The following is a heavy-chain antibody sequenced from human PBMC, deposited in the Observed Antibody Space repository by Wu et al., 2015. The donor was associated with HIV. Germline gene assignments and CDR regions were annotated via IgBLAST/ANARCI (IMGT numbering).Heavy chain of an antibody. CDR1: GYTFTGYY. CDR3: ARTRIDYGGNAYFDY. J-gene: IGHJ4*02. D-gene: IGHD4-23*01. V-gene: IGHV1-46*01. CDR2: INPSGGTT. Sequence: QVQLVQSGAEVKKPGASVKVSCKASGYTFTGYYMHWVRQAPGQGLEWMGIINPSGGTTTYAQRFQGRVTMTRDTSTSTVYMELSSLRSEDTVRLYCARTRIDYGGNAYFDYVGPGEXWSTVSS.